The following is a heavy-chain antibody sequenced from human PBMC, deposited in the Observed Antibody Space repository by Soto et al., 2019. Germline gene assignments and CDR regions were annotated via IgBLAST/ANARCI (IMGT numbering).Heavy chain of an antibody. CDR1: GGSISSGDYY. D-gene: IGHD3-22*01. J-gene: IGHJ4*02. V-gene: IGHV4-30-4*01. Sequence: SETLSLTCTVSGGSISSGDYYWSWIRQPPGKGLEWIGYIYYSGSTYYNPSLKSRVTISVDTSKNQFSLKLSSVTAEDTAVYYCARDRPGLIGPLAAYFDYWGQGTLVTVSS. CDR3: ARDRPGLIGPLAAYFDY. CDR2: IYYSGST.